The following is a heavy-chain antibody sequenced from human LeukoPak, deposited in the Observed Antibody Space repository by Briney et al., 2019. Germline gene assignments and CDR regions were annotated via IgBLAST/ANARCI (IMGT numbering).Heavy chain of an antibody. CDR2: IIPILGIA. J-gene: IGHJ4*02. V-gene: IGHV1-69*04. CDR1: GGTFISYA. Sequence: GASVTVSCKASGGTFISYAISWVRQAPGQGLEWLGRIIPILGIANYAQKFQGRVTITADKSTSTAYMELSSLRSEDTAVYYCARMGELSLSHYDYWGQGTLVTVSS. CDR3: ARMGELSLSHYDY. D-gene: IGHD3-16*02.